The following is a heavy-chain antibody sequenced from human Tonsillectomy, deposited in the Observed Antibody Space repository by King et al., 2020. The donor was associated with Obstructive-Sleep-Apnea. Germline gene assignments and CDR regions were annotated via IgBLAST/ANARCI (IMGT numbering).Heavy chain of an antibody. J-gene: IGHJ3*02. CDR3: ARAEETITIFGVVLDAFDI. D-gene: IGHD3-3*01. Sequence: QLQESGPGLVKPSETLSLTCTVSGGSISNYYWSWIRQPPGKELEGIGYIYYSGSTNYNPSLKSRVTITLDTSKNQFSLKLSSLTAADTAVYYCARAEETITIFGVVLDAFDIWGQGTMVTVSS. CDR2: IYYSGST. CDR1: GGSISNYY. V-gene: IGHV4-59*01.